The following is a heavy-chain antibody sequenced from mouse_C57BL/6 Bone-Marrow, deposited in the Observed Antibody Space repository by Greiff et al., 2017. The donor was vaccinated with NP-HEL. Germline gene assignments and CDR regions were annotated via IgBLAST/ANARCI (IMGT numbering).Heavy chain of an antibody. Sequence: QVQLKQPGAELVKPGASVKLSCKASGYTFTSYWMQWVKQRPGQGLEWIGEIDPSDSYTNYNQKFKGKATLTVDTSSSTAYMQLSSLTSEDSAVYYCARGSGYYYGSSYFDYWGQGTTLTVSS. D-gene: IGHD1-1*01. V-gene: IGHV1-50*01. CDR3: ARGSGYYYGSSYFDY. J-gene: IGHJ2*01. CDR2: IDPSDSYT. CDR1: GYTFTSYW.